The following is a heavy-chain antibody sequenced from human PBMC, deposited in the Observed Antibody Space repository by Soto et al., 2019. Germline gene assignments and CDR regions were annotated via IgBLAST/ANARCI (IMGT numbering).Heavy chain of an antibody. D-gene: IGHD6-6*01. CDR2: IIPIFGTA. Sequence: SVKVSCKASGGTFSSYSISWVRQAPGQGLEWMGGIIPIFGTANYAQKFQGRVTITADESTSTAYMELSSLRSEDTAVYYCARNEQLVPDAFDIWGQGTMVTVSS. CDR1: GGTFSSYS. CDR3: ARNEQLVPDAFDI. V-gene: IGHV1-69*13. J-gene: IGHJ3*02.